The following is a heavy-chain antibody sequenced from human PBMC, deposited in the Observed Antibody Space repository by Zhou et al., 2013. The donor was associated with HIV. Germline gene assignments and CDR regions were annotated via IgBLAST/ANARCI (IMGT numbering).Heavy chain of an antibody. Sequence: QVQLVQSGAEVKKPGSSVKVSCKASGGTFSSYAISWVRQAPGQGLEWMGGIIPIFGTANYAQKFQGRVTITTDESTSTAYMELSSLRSEDTAVYYCARGGYYDSSGYYSWFDPWGQGTLVTVSS. CDR1: GGTFSSYA. CDR3: ARGGYYDSSGYYSWFDP. V-gene: IGHV1-69*05. J-gene: IGHJ5*02. CDR2: IIPIFGTA. D-gene: IGHD3-22*01.